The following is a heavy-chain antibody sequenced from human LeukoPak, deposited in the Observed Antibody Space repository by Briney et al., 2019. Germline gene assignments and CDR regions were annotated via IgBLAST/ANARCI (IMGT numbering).Heavy chain of an antibody. CDR1: GFTFSTYA. V-gene: IGHV3-48*01. CDR3: VRALKIMITFGGVGGY. Sequence: PGGSLRLSCAASGFTFSTYAMSWVRQAPGKGLEWVSYISSSTNIIYYADSVRGRFTISRDNAKNSLYLQMNSLRAEDTAVYYCVRALKIMITFGGVGGYWGQGTLVTVSS. J-gene: IGHJ4*02. D-gene: IGHD3-16*01. CDR2: ISSSTNII.